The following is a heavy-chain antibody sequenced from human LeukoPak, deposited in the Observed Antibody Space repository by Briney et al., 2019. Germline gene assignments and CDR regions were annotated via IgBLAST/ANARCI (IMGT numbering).Heavy chain of an antibody. CDR1: GFTFSSYS. CDR2: ISSSSSYI. J-gene: IGHJ6*02. D-gene: IGHD3-10*01. Sequence: GGSLRLSCAASGFTFSSYSMNWVRQAPGKGLEWVSSISSSSSYIYYADSVKGRFTISRDNAKNSLYLQMNSLRAEDTAVYYCAREELLTEADPYYYYYYGMDVWGQGTTVTVSS. CDR3: AREELLTEADPYYYYYYGMDV. V-gene: IGHV3-21*01.